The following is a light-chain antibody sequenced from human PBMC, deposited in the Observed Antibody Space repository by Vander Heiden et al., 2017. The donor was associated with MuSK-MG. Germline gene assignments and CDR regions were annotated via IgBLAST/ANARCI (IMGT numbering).Light chain of an antibody. CDR3: QAWDSSTVV. Sequence: SYELTQSPSVSGSPGQTASITCSGDKLGEKYACWYQQKPGQSPVLVMYQDSKRPSGIPERFSGSNSGNTATLTISGTQAMDEADYYCQAWDSSTVVFGGGTKLTVL. J-gene: IGLJ3*02. CDR1: KLGEKY. V-gene: IGLV3-1*01. CDR2: QDS.